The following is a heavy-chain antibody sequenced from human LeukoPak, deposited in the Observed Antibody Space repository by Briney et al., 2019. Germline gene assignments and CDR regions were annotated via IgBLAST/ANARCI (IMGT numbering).Heavy chain of an antibody. J-gene: IGHJ6*03. V-gene: IGHV4-39*07. CDR2: IYYSVSS. Sequence: PSETLSLTCSVSGVSISSSAYYWAWIRQPPGKGLEWIGSIYYSVSSHYNPSLKSRVTISVDTSKNQFSLKLSSVTAADTAVYYCARDRGIYYYYMDVWGKGTTVTVSS. CDR3: ARDRGIYYYYMDV. CDR1: GVSISSSAYY.